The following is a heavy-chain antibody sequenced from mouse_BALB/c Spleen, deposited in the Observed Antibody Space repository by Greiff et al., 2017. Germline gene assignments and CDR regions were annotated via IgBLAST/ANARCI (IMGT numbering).Heavy chain of an antibody. Sequence: VKLMESGPGLVAPSQSLSITCTVSGFSLTSYDISWIRQPPGKGLEWLGVIWTGGGTNYNSAFMSRLSISKDNSKSQVFLKMNSLQTDDTAIYYCVRDRGGNPYAMDYWGQGTSVTVSS. CDR3: VRDRGGNPYAMDY. D-gene: IGHD2-1*01. CDR2: IWTGGGT. J-gene: IGHJ4*01. CDR1: GFSLTSYD. V-gene: IGHV2-9-2*01.